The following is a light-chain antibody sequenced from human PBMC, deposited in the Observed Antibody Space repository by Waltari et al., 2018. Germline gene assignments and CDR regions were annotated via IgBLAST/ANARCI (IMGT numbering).Light chain of an antibody. CDR3: ATWDDSLNGPV. V-gene: IGLV1-44*01. J-gene: IGLJ3*02. CDR2: GNN. Sequence: QSVLTQPPSASGTPGQRVTISCSGSSPNIGSNPVNWYQQLPGPAPKLLIYGNNQRPSGVPDRFSGSKSGTSASLAISGLQSEDEADYYCATWDDSLNGPVFGGGTKLTVL. CDR1: SPNIGSNP.